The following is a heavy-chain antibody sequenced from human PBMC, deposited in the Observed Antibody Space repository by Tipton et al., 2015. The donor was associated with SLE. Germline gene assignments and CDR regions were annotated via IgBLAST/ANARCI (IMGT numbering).Heavy chain of an antibody. D-gene: IGHD7-27*01. V-gene: IGHV3-9*01. CDR3: VRSLGWRFFNS. CDR2: VNWNSATI. Sequence: SLRLSCVASGFTFKDFSMHWVRQIPGKGLEWVAGVNWNSATIAYSDSVKGRFIISRDNAKNSLSLEMNNLRPEDTALYHCVRSLGWRFFNSWGQGTPVTVSS. CDR1: GFTFKDFS. J-gene: IGHJ4*02.